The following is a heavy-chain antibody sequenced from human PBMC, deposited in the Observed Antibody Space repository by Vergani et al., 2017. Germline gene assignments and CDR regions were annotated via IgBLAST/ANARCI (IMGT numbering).Heavy chain of an antibody. V-gene: IGHV4-59*01. J-gene: IGHJ5*02. D-gene: IGHD2-2*01. CDR2: IYYSGST. CDR3: ASSILVPAAKGGFDP. Sequence: QVQLQESGPGLVKPSETLSLTCTVSGGSISSYYWSWIRQPPGKGLEWIGYIYYSGSTNYNPSLKSRVTISVDTSKNQFSLKLSSVTAADTAVYYCASSILVPAAKGGFDPWGQGTLVTVSS. CDR1: GGSISSYY.